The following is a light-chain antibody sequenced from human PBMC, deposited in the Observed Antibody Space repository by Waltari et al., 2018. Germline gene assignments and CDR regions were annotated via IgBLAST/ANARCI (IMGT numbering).Light chain of an antibody. Sequence: DTVLTQSPATLSLSPGERATLSCRASQNVRNFLAWYQQKPGHAPRLLIYDTSNRATGIPARFSGSGFGTDFTLTITSLEPEDFAVYYCQQRNNWPLTFGGGTKVEIK. CDR3: QQRNNWPLT. V-gene: IGKV3-11*01. J-gene: IGKJ4*01. CDR2: DTS. CDR1: QNVRNF.